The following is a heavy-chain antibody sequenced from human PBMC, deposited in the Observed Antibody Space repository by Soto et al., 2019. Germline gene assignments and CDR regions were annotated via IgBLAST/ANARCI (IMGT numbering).Heavy chain of an antibody. CDR1: GYTFTNYY. J-gene: IGHJ4*02. D-gene: IGHD6-13*01. V-gene: IGHV1-46*01. CDR2: INPNGGST. CDR3: ARGLAAGDY. Sequence: QVQLVQSGAEVKNPGASVKVSCKASGYTFTNYYIHWVRQAPGQGLEWMAIINPNGGSTNYAQEFQGRVTLARDTFTNTVYMELSSLRSEDTAIYYCARGLAAGDYWGQGTLVTLSS.